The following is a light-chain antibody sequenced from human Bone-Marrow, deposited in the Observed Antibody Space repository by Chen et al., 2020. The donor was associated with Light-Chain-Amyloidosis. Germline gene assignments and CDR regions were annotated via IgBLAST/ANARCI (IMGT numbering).Light chain of an antibody. Sequence: QSALTQPDSVSGSPGQSITISCTGTSSDVGGDNHVSGYQQHPDKAPKLMIYEVTNRPSWVPDRFSGSKSDNTASLTISGLQTEDEADYFCSSYTITNTLVFGSGTRVTVL. CDR3: SSYTITNTLV. V-gene: IGLV2-14*01. J-gene: IGLJ1*01. CDR1: SSDVGGDNH. CDR2: EVT.